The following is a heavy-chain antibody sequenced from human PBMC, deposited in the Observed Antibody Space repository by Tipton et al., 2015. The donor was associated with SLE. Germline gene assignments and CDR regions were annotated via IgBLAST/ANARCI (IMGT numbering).Heavy chain of an antibody. CDR3: AKELGIWGSYPYFDY. CDR2: ISGSGGST. V-gene: IGHV3-23*01. J-gene: IGHJ4*02. Sequence: SLRLSCAASGFTFNTYAMSWVRQAPGKGLEWVSTISGSGGSTYYADSVKGRFTISRDNSKNSLYLQMNSLRAEDTAVYYCAKELGIWGSYPYFDYWGQGTLVTVSS. D-gene: IGHD3-16*02. CDR1: GFTFNTYA.